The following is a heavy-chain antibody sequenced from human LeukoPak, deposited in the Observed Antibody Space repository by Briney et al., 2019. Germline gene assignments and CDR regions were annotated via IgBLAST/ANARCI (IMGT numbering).Heavy chain of an antibody. V-gene: IGHV3-21*01. D-gene: IGHD3-10*01. CDR1: GFTFSSYS. J-gene: IGHJ5*02. Sequence: GGSLRLSCAASGFTFSSYSVNWVRQAPGKGLEWVSSISSSSSYIYYADSVKGRFTISRDNAKNSLYLQMNSLRAEDTAVYYCARDVDTYYYGSGAGPFDPWGQGTLVTVSS. CDR3: ARDVDTYYYGSGAGPFDP. CDR2: ISSSSSYI.